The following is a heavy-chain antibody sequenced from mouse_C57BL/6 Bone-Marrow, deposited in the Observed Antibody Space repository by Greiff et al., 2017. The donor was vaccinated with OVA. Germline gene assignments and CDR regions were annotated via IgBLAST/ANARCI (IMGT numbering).Heavy chain of an antibody. J-gene: IGHJ1*03. CDR1: GYTFTDYY. CDR3: AGYYSNLYWYFDV. Sequence: VQLKQSGPVLVKPGASVKMSCKASGYTFTDYYMNWVKQSHGKSLEWIGVINPYNGGTSYNQKFKGKATLTVDKSSSTAYMELNSLTSEDSAVYYCAGYYSNLYWYFDVWGTGTTVTVSS. D-gene: IGHD2-5*01. CDR2: INPYNGGT. V-gene: IGHV1-19*01.